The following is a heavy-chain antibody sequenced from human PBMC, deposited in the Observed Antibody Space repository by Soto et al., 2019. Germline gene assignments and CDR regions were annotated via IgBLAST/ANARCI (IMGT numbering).Heavy chain of an antibody. CDR3: AKGRITIFGVARAPFDY. CDR1: GFIFSNYA. V-gene: IGHV3-23*01. Sequence: GGSLRLSCVASGFIFSNYAMTWVRQAPGQGLEWVSSISGPGGTTNYADSVKGRFAISRDNSKNTLYLQMNSLKASDTAMYYCAKGRITIFGVARAPFDYWGQGTLVTVSS. D-gene: IGHD3-3*01. J-gene: IGHJ4*02. CDR2: ISGPGGTT.